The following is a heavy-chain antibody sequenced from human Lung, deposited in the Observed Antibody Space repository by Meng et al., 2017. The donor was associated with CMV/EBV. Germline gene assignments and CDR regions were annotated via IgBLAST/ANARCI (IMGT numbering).Heavy chain of an antibody. Sequence: ASXXVTXKASGYIFTGYYMHWVRQAPGQGLEWMGWINPNSGGKNYAQKFQGRVTMTSDTSISTVYMELRRLRSDDTAVYYCGRLWGQVVRDMDVWGQGTLVTVSS. J-gene: IGHJ4*01. V-gene: IGHV1-2*02. CDR3: GRLWGQVVRDMDV. CDR2: INPNSGGK. CDR1: GYIFTGYY. D-gene: IGHD2-2*01.